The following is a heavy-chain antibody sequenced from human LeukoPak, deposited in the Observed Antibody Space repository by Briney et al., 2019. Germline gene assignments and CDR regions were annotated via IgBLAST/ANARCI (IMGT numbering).Heavy chain of an antibody. Sequence: PGGSLRLSCAASGFTFSSYGIHWVRQAPGKGLEWVAVISYDGSHKYYADSVKGRFTISRDNSKNTLYLQMNSLRAEDTAVYYCAKDLRDSRFLPRRYCSGGSCYQGIDYWAREPWSPSPQ. CDR1: GFTFSSYG. D-gene: IGHD2-15*01. V-gene: IGHV3-30*18. CDR3: AKDLRDSRFLPRRYCSGGSCYQGIDY. J-gene: IGHJ4*02. CDR2: ISYDGSHK.